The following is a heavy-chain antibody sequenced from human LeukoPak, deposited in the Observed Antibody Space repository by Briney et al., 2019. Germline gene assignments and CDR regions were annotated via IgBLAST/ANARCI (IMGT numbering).Heavy chain of an antibody. CDR1: GYSISSGYY. CDR3: ASSDFWSGLKFDY. J-gene: IGHJ4*02. D-gene: IGHD3-3*01. CDR2: IYHSGST. Sequence: NPSETLSLTCAVSGYSISSGYYWGWIRQPPGKGLEWIGSIYHSGSTYYNPSLKSRVTISVDTSKNQFSLKLSSVTAADTAVYYCASSDFWSGLKFDYWGQGTLVTVSS. V-gene: IGHV4-38-2*01.